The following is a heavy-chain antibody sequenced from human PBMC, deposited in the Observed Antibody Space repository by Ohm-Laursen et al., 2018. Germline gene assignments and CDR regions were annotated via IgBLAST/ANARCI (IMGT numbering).Heavy chain of an antibody. V-gene: IGHV1-18*04. CDR3: ARGDTYGFDY. Sequence: SSVKVSCKASGYTFTGYYMRWVRQAPGQGLEWMGWISPYSGQTKYALKLQGRVTMTTDTSTSTAYMDVRGLRSDDTAVYYCARGDTYGFDYWGQGTLVTVSS. J-gene: IGHJ4*02. CDR1: GYTFTGYY. D-gene: IGHD3-10*01. CDR2: ISPYSGQT.